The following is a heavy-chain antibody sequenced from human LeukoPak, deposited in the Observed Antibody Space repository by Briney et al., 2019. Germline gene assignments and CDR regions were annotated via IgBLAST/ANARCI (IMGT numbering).Heavy chain of an antibody. Sequence: PSETLSLTCAVSDGSISSSNWWSWVRQPPGKGLEWIGEIYHSASTNYNPSLKSRVTISVDKSKNQFSLKLSSVTAANTAVYYCARDGANPLVRFYYFDYWGQGTLVTVSS. CDR1: DGSISSSNW. V-gene: IGHV4-4*02. CDR3: ARDGANPLVRFYYFDY. J-gene: IGHJ4*02. D-gene: IGHD6-13*01. CDR2: IYHSAST.